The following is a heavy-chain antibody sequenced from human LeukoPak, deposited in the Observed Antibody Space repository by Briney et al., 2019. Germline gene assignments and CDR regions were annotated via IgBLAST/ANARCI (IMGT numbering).Heavy chain of an antibody. CDR3: AKLSRSGPSSYDY. Sequence: QPGGSLRLSCAASGFTVSSNYMSWVRQAPGKWLEWVSAISGSGGSTYYADSVKGRFTISRDNSKNTLYLQMNSLRAEDTAVYYCAKLSRSGPSSYDYWGQGTLVTVSS. J-gene: IGHJ4*02. D-gene: IGHD1-26*01. CDR1: GFTVSSNY. V-gene: IGHV3-23*01. CDR2: ISGSGGST.